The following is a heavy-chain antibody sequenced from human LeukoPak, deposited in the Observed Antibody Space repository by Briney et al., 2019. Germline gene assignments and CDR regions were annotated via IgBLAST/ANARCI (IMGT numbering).Heavy chain of an antibody. CDR2: ISSGSSAI. J-gene: IGHJ4*02. D-gene: IGHD6-19*01. Sequence: GGSLRLSCEASGFTFTTYSMTWVRQAPGKGLEWVSIISSGSSAIFSADALKGRFTISRDNSKNTLYLQMNSLRAEDTAVYYCAKIPAVAGIGGPYYFDYWGQGTLVTVSS. CDR3: AKIPAVAGIGGPYYFDY. V-gene: IGHV3-21*04. CDR1: GFTFTTYS.